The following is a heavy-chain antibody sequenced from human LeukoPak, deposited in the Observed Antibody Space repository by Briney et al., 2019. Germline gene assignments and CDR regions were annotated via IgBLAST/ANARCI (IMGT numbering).Heavy chain of an antibody. CDR3: ARESVGSSGWYVGIDY. V-gene: IGHV3-74*01. CDR1: GFTFSSYW. J-gene: IGHJ4*02. CDR2: INTDGSST. Sequence: PGGSLRLSCAASGFTFSSYWMHWVRQAPGKGLVWVSRINTDGSSTSYADSVKGRFTISRGNAKNTLYLQMNSLRAEDTAVYYCARESVGSSGWYVGIDYWGQGTLVTVSS. D-gene: IGHD6-19*01.